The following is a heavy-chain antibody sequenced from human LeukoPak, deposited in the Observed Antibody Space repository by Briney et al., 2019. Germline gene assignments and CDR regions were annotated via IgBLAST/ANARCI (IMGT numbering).Heavy chain of an antibody. J-gene: IGHJ4*02. Sequence: PSETLSLTCAVYGGSFSGYYWSWIRQPPGKGLEWIGEINHSGSTNYNPSLKSRVTISVDTSKNQSSLTLSSVTAADTAVYYCARDHYDILTGYSSESFDYWGQGTLVTVSS. CDR1: GGSFSGYY. V-gene: IGHV4-34*01. CDR3: ARDHYDILTGYSSESFDY. CDR2: INHSGST. D-gene: IGHD3-9*01.